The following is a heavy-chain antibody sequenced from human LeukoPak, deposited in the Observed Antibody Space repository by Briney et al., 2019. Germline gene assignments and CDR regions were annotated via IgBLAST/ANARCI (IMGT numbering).Heavy chain of an antibody. V-gene: IGHV1-2*02. CDR3: ARGNRGDPAY. Sequence: ASVKVSCKASGYTFTGYYIHWVRQAPAQGLEWMGRINPNSGGTSYAQKFQGRVTMTRDTSISTAYMELSSLRSDDTAVYYCARGNRGDPAYWGQGTPVTVSS. CDR2: INPNSGGT. CDR1: GYTFTGYY. D-gene: IGHD4-17*01. J-gene: IGHJ4*02.